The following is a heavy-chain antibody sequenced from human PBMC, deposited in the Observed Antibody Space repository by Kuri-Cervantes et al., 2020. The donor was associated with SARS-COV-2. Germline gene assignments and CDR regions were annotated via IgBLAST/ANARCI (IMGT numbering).Heavy chain of an antibody. J-gene: IGHJ4*02. D-gene: IGHD2-15*01. CDR1: GYSFTSYW. CDR3: ARLGDGEYCSGGSCYPWYFDY. CDR2: IYPGGSDT. Sequence: GESLKISCKGSGYSFTSYWIGWVRQVPGKGLEWMGIIYPGGSDTRYSPSFQGQVTISADKSISTAYLQRSSLKASDTAMYYCARLGDGEYCSGGSCYPWYFDYWGQGTLVTVSS. V-gene: IGHV5-51*01.